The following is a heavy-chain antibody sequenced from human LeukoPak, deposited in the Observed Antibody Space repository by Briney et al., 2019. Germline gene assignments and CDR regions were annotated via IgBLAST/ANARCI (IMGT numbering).Heavy chain of an antibody. CDR2: INTNTGNP. D-gene: IGHD2-2*01. CDR1: GYTFTSYA. V-gene: IGHV7-4-1*02. CDR3: ARGYCTSTSCSSMDY. J-gene: IGHJ4*02. Sequence: ASVKVSCKASGYTFTSYAMNWVRQAPGQGLEWMGWINTNTGNPTYAQGFTGRFVFSLDTSVSTAYLQISSLKAEDTAAYYCARGYCTSTSCSSMDYWGQGTLVTVSS.